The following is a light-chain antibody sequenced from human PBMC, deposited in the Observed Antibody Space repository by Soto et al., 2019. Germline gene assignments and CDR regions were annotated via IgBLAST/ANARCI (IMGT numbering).Light chain of an antibody. J-gene: IGKJ3*01. V-gene: IGKV1-9*01. CDR2: AAS. Sequence: IQLTQSPSSLSASVGDRVTITCRASQGISSYLAWYQQKPGKAPKLLIYAASTLQSGVPSRFSGSGYGTDFTLTISSLQPEDFATYYCQQLNSYLFTFGPGTKVDIK. CDR1: QGISSY. CDR3: QQLNSYLFT.